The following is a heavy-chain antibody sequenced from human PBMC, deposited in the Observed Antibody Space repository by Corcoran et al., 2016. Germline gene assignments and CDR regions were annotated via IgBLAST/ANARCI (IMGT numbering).Heavy chain of an antibody. CDR3: ARRGIAAAGTEYWFDP. D-gene: IGHD6-13*01. CDR2: IYPGDSDT. Sequence: EVQLVQSGAEVKKPGESLKISCKGSGYSFTSYWIGWVRQMPGKGLEWMGIIYPGDSDTRYSPSFQGQVTISADKSISTAYLQWSSLKASDTTMYYCARRGIAAAGTEYWFDPWGQGTLVTVSS. CDR1: GYSFTSYW. V-gene: IGHV5-51*01. J-gene: IGHJ5*02.